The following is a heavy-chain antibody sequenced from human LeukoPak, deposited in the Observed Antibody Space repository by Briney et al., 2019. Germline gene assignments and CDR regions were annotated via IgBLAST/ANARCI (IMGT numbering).Heavy chain of an antibody. J-gene: IGHJ4*02. Sequence: GGSLRLSCAASGFTFSSYAMSWVRQAPGKGLEWVSAISGSGGGTYYADSVKGRFTISRDNSKNTLYLQMNSLRAEDTAVYYCAKVPSYYYGSGSYSFFDYWGQGTLVTVSS. CDR1: GFTFSSYA. D-gene: IGHD3-10*01. CDR3: AKVPSYYYGSGSYSFFDY. CDR2: ISGSGGGT. V-gene: IGHV3-23*01.